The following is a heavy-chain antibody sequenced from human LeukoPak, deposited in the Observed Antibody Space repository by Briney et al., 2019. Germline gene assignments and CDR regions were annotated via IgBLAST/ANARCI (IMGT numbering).Heavy chain of an antibody. Sequence: ASVKVSCKASGYTFTGYYMHWVRQAPGQGLEWMGWINPNSGGTNYAQKFQGRVTMTRDTSISTAYMELSSLRSEDTAVYYCARGAGSRSYYYDSSGSNWFDPWGQGTLVTVSS. J-gene: IGHJ5*02. D-gene: IGHD3-22*01. V-gene: IGHV1-2*02. CDR1: GYTFTGYY. CDR3: ARGAGSRSYYYDSSGSNWFDP. CDR2: INPNSGGT.